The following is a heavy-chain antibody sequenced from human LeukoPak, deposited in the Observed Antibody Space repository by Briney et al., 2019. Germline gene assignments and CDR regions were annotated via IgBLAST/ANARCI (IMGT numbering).Heavy chain of an antibody. CDR3: TRHAPVPVIGHGMGV. CDR1: GGSFSGYY. D-gene: IGHD3-10*01. V-gene: IGHV4-34*01. Sequence: SETLSLTCAVYGGSFSGYYWSWIRQPQGKGLEWIGEINHSGSTNYNPSLKSRVTISVDTSKNQFSLKLSSVTAADTAVYYCTRHAPVPVIGHGMGVWGQGTTVTVPS. J-gene: IGHJ6*02. CDR2: INHSGST.